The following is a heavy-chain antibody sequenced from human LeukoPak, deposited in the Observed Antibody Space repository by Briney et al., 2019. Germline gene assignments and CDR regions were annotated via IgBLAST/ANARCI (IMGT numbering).Heavy chain of an antibody. D-gene: IGHD4-11*01. V-gene: IGHV4-31*03. Sequence: SQTLSLTCTVSGGSISSGGYYWSWIRQHPGKGLEWIGYIYYSGSTYYNPSLKSRVTISVDTSKNQFSLKLSSVTAADTAVYYCAGSTTVTTYFDYWGQGTLVTVSS. CDR2: IYYSGST. CDR3: AGSTTVTTYFDY. CDR1: GGSISSGGYY. J-gene: IGHJ4*02.